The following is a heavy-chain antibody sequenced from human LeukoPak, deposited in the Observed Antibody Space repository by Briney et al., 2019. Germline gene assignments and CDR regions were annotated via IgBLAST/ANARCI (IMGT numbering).Heavy chain of an antibody. CDR1: GYTFTGYY. J-gene: IGHJ3*02. Sequence: GASVKVSCKASGYTFTGYYLHWVRQAPGQGLEWMGWINPHSGGTNYAQKFQGRVTMTRDTSISTAYMELSRLRSDDTAVYYCARDPTSLWFGDGRDDAFDIWGQGTMVTVSS. V-gene: IGHV1-2*02. CDR2: INPHSGGT. CDR3: ARDPTSLWFGDGRDDAFDI. D-gene: IGHD3-10*01.